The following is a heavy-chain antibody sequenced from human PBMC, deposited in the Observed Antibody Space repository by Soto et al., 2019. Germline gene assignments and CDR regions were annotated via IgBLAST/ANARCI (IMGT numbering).Heavy chain of an antibody. CDR2: IYYSGST. J-gene: IGHJ4*02. CDR1: GGSISSGGYY. Sequence: QVQLQESGPGLVKPSQTLSLTCTVSGGSISSGGYYWSWIRQHPGKGMEWIGYIYYSGSTYYNPTLKSRVTISVDTSKNQFSLKLSAVTAADTAVYFCARVGGRSVYYFDYWGQGTLVTVSS. D-gene: IGHD3-16*01. CDR3: ARVGGRSVYYFDY. V-gene: IGHV4-31*03.